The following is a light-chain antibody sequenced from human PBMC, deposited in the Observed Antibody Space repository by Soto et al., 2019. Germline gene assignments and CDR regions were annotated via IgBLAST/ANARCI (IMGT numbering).Light chain of an antibody. CDR1: QSISIY. Sequence: DIQMTQSPSSLSASVGDRVTMTCRASQSISIYLNWYQLKPGKAPNLLIYKASTLQSGVPSRFSGSGSGTEFTLTISSLQPEDFATYYCQQRNSYPITFGQGTRLEIK. CDR3: QQRNSYPIT. V-gene: IGKV1-9*01. CDR2: KAS. J-gene: IGKJ5*01.